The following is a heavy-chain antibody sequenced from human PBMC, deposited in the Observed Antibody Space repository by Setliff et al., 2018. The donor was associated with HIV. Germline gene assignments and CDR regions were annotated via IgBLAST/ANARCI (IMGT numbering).Heavy chain of an antibody. V-gene: IGHV4-31*03. Sequence: SETLSLTCTVSGGSISSGYYYWSWIRQHPGKGLEWIGYIYYSGNPFYNPSLRSRVTISLDTSKNQFSLKLSSVTAVDTAVYCCARGFDYAQRPPLYYFDYWGQGTLVTVSS. CDR2: IYYSGNP. CDR1: GGSISSGYYY. J-gene: IGHJ4*02. D-gene: IGHD2-2*01. CDR3: ARGFDYAQRPPLYYFDY.